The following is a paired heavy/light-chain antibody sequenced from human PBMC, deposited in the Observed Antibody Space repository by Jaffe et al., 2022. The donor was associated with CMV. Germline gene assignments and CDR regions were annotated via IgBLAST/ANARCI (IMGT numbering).Light chain of an antibody. Sequence: AIQLTQSPSSLSASVGDRVTITCRASQGISSALAWYQQKPGKAPKLLIYDASSLESGVPSRFSGSGSGTDFTLTISSLQPEDFATYYCQQFNNYPLTFGQGTRLEIK. CDR1: QGISSA. CDR3: QQFNNYPLT. CDR2: DAS. V-gene: IGKV1D-13*01. J-gene: IGKJ5*01.
Heavy chain of an antibody. D-gene: IGHD4-17*01. CDR2: ISYDGSNK. CDR3: AKSRHIYGGTLFDY. V-gene: IGHV3-30*18. J-gene: IGHJ4*02. Sequence: QVQLVESGGGVVQPGRSLRLSCAASGFTFSSYGMHWVRQAPGKGLEWVAVISYDGSNKYYADSVKGRFTISRDNSKNTLYLQMNSLRAEDTAVYYCAKSRHIYGGTLFDYWGQGTLVTVSS. CDR1: GFTFSSYG.